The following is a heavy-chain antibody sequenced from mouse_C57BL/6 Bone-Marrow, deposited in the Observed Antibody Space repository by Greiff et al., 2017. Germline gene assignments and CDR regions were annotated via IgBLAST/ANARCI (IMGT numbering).Heavy chain of an antibody. CDR2: IDPETGGT. V-gene: IGHV1-15*01. J-gene: IGHJ2*01. Sequence: QVQLKESGAELVRPGASVTLSCKASGYTFTDYEMHWVKQTPVHGLEWIGAIDPETGGTAYNQKFKGKAILTADKSSSTAYMELSSLTSEDSAVYYCTRSPYYGNFDYWGQGTTLTVSS. CDR3: TRSPYYGNFDY. CDR1: GYTFTDYE. D-gene: IGHD2-10*01.